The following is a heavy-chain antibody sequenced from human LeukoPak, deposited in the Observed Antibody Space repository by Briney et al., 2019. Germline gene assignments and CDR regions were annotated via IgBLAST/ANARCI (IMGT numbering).Heavy chain of an antibody. CDR1: GGSFSGYY. CDR3: ARGRRILGYCSSTSCYAAGGFDY. CDR2: INHSGST. D-gene: IGHD2-2*01. J-gene: IGHJ4*02. V-gene: IGHV4-34*01. Sequence: SETLSLTCAVYGGSFSGYYWSWIRQPPGKGLEWIGEINHSGSTHYNPSLKSRVTISVDTSKNQFSLKLSSVTAADTAVYYCARGRRILGYCSSTSCYAAGGFDYWRQGTLDTVSS.